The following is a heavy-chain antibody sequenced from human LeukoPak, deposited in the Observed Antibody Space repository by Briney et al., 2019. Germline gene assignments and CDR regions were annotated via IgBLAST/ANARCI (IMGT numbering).Heavy chain of an antibody. CDR3: ARVERPAGFDP. CDR2: IYYSGST. J-gene: IGHJ5*02. D-gene: IGHD3-3*01. V-gene: IGHV4-59*01. CDR1: GGSISSYY. Sequence: SETLSLTCTVSGGSISSYYWSWIRQPPGKGLEWIGYIYYSGSTNYNPSLKSRVTISVDTSKNQFSLKLCSVTAADTAVYYCARVERPAGFDPWGQGTLVTVSS.